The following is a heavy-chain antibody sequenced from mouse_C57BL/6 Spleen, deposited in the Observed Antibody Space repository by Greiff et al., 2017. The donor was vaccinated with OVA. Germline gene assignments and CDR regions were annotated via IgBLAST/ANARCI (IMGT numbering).Heavy chain of an antibody. CDR1: GYTFTSYW. D-gene: IGHD3-2*02. J-gene: IGHJ3*01. CDR3: ARSLDSSGYWFAY. V-gene: IGHV1-55*01. Sequence: QVQLQQPGAELVKPGASVKMSCKASGYTFTSYWITWVKQRPGQGLEWIGDIYPGSGSTNYNEKFKSKATLTVDTSSSTAYMQLSSLTSEDSAVYYCARSLDSSGYWFAYWGQGTLVTVSA. CDR2: IYPGSGST.